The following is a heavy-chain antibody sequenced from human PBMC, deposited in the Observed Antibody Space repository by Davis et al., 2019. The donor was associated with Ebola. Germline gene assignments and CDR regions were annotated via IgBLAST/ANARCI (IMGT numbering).Heavy chain of an antibody. CDR1: GGSMTTYY. V-gene: IGHV4-59*12. CDR3: ARGGIGAWLTCLDY. D-gene: IGHD3-22*01. CDR2: IYYSGIT. Sequence: MPSETLSLTCTVSGGSMTTYYWSWIRQPPGKGLEWIGYIYYSGITKYNPSLKGRVTISVDTSKNQFSLKLSSVTAADTAVYYCARGGIGAWLTCLDYWGQGTLVTVSS. J-gene: IGHJ4*02.